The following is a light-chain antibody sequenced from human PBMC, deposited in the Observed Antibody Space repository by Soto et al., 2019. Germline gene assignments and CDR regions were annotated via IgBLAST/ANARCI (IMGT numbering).Light chain of an antibody. Sequence: QSALTQPASVSGSPGQSITISCTGTFSDVGSYNLVSWYQQHPGKAPKLMIYEDTKRPSGVSNRFSGSKSGYTASLTISELQAEDEADYYCCSYAGSSTVVFGGGTKLTVL. J-gene: IGLJ2*01. CDR2: EDT. CDR3: CSYAGSSTVV. V-gene: IGLV2-23*01. CDR1: FSDVGSYNL.